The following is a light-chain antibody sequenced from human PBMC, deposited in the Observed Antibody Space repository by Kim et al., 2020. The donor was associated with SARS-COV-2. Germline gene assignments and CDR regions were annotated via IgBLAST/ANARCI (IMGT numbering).Light chain of an antibody. Sequence: SVSPDKTATIACFGDKLGDKYACWYHQKPGQAPVLVIYQDSKRPSGIPERFSGSNSGNTATLTISGTQAMDEADYYCQAWDSSTVVFGTGTKVTVL. V-gene: IGLV3-1*01. CDR1: KLGDKY. J-gene: IGLJ1*01. CDR2: QDS. CDR3: QAWDSSTVV.